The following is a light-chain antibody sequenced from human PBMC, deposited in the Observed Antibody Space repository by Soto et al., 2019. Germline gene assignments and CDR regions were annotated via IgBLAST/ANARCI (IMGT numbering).Light chain of an antibody. CDR3: QQYGNSPYA. V-gene: IGKV3-20*01. Sequence: EIVLTQSPGTLSLSPGERATLSCRASQSVSSNYLAWYQQKSGQAPRLLIYGASSRATGIPDRFSGSGSGTAFTLTISKLEPEECAVYYCQQYGNSPYAFGQGTELEI. J-gene: IGKJ2*01. CDR2: GAS. CDR1: QSVSSNY.